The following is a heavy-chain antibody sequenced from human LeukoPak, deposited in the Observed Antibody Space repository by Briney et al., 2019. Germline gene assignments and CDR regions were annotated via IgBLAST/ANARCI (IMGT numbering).Heavy chain of an antibody. CDR1: GGSISSYY. Sequence: SETLSLTCTVSGGSISSYYWSWIRQPPGKGLEWIGYIYYSGSTNYNPSLKSRVTISVDTSKNQFSLKLSSVTAADTAVYYCARAGGYYDILTGYYPFDYWGQGTLVTVSS. D-gene: IGHD3-9*01. J-gene: IGHJ4*02. CDR2: IYYSGST. V-gene: IGHV4-59*01. CDR3: ARAGGYYDILTGYYPFDY.